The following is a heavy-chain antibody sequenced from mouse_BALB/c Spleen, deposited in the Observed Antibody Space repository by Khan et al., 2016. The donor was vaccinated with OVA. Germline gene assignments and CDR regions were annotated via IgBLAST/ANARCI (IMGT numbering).Heavy chain of an antibody. J-gene: IGHJ3*01. CDR2: INPSTGYT. Sequence: VQLQESGAELAQPGASVKLSCQTSGYTFTTYWMHWVKQRPGQGLEWIGYINPSTGYTEYNQRFKDKATLTTDKSSSTAYIQLSRLTSEDTAVYYCTRRELYGSFAYWGQGTLVTVSA. CDR3: TRRELYGSFAY. V-gene: IGHV1-7*01. D-gene: IGHD1-1*02. CDR1: GYTFTTYW.